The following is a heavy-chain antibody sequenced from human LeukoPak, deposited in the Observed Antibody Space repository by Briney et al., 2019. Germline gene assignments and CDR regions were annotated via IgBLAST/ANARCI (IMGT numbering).Heavy chain of an antibody. V-gene: IGHV3-48*01. Sequence: PGGSLRLSCVAFDFTFDFYWMNWVRQAPGKGLEWVSYISSSSSTIYYADSVKGRFTISRDNAKNSLYLQMNSLRAEDTAVYYCARGAYYYEDWGQGTLVTVSS. J-gene: IGHJ4*02. CDR3: ARGAYYYED. CDR1: DFTFDFYW. D-gene: IGHD3-22*01. CDR2: ISSSSSTI.